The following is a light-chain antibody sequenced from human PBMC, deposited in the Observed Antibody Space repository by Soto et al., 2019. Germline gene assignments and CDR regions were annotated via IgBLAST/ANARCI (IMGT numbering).Light chain of an antibody. CDR3: CSYAGSSPWV. V-gene: IGLV2-23*02. J-gene: IGLJ3*02. CDR2: EVS. CDR1: SSDVGSYNL. Sequence: QSVLTQPASVSGSPGQSITISCTGTSSDVGSYNLVSWYQQHSGKAPKLMIYEVSKRPSGVSNRFSGSKSGNTASLTISGLQAEDEADYYCCSYAGSSPWVFGGGTKVTVL.